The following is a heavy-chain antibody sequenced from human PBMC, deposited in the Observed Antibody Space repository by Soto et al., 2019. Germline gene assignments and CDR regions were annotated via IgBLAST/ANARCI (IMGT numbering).Heavy chain of an antibody. Sequence: ASVKVSCKASGYTFTSYGISWVRQAPGQGLEWMGWISAYNGNTNYAQKLQGRVTMTTDTSTSTAYMELRSLRSDDTAVYYCARVVWDQPNYYYYYYMDVWGKGTTVTVSS. J-gene: IGHJ6*03. D-gene: IGHD1-26*01. CDR3: ARVVWDQPNYYYYYYMDV. V-gene: IGHV1-18*01. CDR2: ISAYNGNT. CDR1: GYTFTSYG.